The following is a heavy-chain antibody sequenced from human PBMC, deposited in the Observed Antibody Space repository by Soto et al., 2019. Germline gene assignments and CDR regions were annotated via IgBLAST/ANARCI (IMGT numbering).Heavy chain of an antibody. CDR2: IMPIVHTA. CDR1: GGTLSSYI. J-gene: IGHJ4*02. CDR3: AREYYDYAWGFDY. V-gene: IGHV1-69*12. D-gene: IGHD3-16*01. Sequence: QVQLVQSGAEVKKPGSSVKVSCKASGGTLSSYIINWVRQAPGQGLEWMGGIMPIVHTANYAQKFQGRVIISVDESTNTAYMELSSLRSEDTAVYYCAREYYDYAWGFDYWGQGTLVTVSS.